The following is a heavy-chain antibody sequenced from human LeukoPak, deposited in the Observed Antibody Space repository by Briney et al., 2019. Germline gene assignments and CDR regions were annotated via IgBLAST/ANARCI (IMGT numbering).Heavy chain of an antibody. J-gene: IGHJ4*02. Sequence: SETLSLACTVSGGSISSGGYYWSWIRQHPGKGLEWIGYIYYSGSTYYNPSLKSRVTISVGTSKNQFSLKLSSVTAADTAVYYCASYNINRYYFDYWGQGTLVTVSS. CDR1: GGSISSGGYY. CDR3: ASYNINRYYFDY. V-gene: IGHV4-31*03. D-gene: IGHD1-14*01. CDR2: IYYSGST.